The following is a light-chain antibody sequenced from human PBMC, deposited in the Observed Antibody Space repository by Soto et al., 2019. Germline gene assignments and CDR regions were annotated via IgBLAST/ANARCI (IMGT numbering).Light chain of an antibody. J-gene: IGKJ2*01. Sequence: EIVLTQSPGTLSLSPGERATLSCRASQSVSSSYLAWYQQKPGQAPRLLIYGASSRATGIPDRFSGSGSGTDFTLTISRLEPEDCAVYYCQQYGSSPPTCGQGTKLEIK. V-gene: IGKV3-20*01. CDR3: QQYGSSPPT. CDR1: QSVSSSY. CDR2: GAS.